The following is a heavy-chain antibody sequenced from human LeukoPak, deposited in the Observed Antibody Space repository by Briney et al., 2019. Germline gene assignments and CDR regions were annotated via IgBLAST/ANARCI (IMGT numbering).Heavy chain of an antibody. Sequence: SVKVSCKASGGTFSSYAISWVRQAPGQGLEWMGRIIPIFGTANYAQKFQGRVTITTDESTSTAYMQLSSLRSEDTAVYYCASGYDSSGATDYWGQGTLVTVSS. J-gene: IGHJ4*02. CDR3: ASGYDSSGATDY. V-gene: IGHV1-69*05. CDR2: IIPIFGTA. CDR1: GGTFSSYA. D-gene: IGHD3-22*01.